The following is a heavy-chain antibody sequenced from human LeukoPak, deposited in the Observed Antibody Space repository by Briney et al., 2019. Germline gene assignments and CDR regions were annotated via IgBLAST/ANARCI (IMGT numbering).Heavy chain of an antibody. CDR3: ARDRELERTYYYMDV. Sequence: GGSLRLSCAASGFTFSSYAMHWVRQAPGKGLEYVSAISSNGGSTYYANSVKGRFTISRDNSKNTLYLQMGSLRAEDMAVYYCARDRELERTYYYMDVWGKGTTVTVSS. V-gene: IGHV3-64*01. D-gene: IGHD1-1*01. CDR2: ISSNGGST. CDR1: GFTFSSYA. J-gene: IGHJ6*03.